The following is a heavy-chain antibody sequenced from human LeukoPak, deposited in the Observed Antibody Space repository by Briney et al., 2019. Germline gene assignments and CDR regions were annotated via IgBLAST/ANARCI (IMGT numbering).Heavy chain of an antibody. Sequence: GGSLRLSCVVSGFSFGSSWMSWIRQAPGRGLEYISYITNSGSTIYYADSVKGRFTISRDNARKSLYLQMNSLRAEDTAMYYCAGRTFGGESPAFDYWGQGTLVTVSS. CDR3: AGRTFGGESPAFDY. V-gene: IGHV3-11*01. CDR2: ITNSGSTI. CDR1: GFSFGSSW. J-gene: IGHJ4*02. D-gene: IGHD2-21*01.